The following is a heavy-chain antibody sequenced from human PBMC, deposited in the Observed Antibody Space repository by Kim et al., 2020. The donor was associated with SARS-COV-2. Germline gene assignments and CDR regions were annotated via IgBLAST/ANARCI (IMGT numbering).Heavy chain of an antibody. CDR2: TNIDGSST. V-gene: IGHV3-11*01. CDR3: LREPTS. J-gene: IGHJ5*02. Sequence: GGSLRLSCAASGFRFSDYYMHWVRQAPGKGLEWVAYTNIDGSSTKYAASVNGRFTLSRDNAKTSLSLQMNRLTPEDTAVYSCLREPTSWGQGTLGTVYS. CDR1: GFRFSDYY.